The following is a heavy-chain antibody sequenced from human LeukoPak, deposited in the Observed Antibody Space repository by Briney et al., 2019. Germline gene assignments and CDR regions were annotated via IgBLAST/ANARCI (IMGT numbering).Heavy chain of an antibody. Sequence: SQTLSVTCTVSGGSISSGGYYWSWIRQHPGKGPEWIGYIYYSGSTYYNPSLKSRVTISVDTSKNQFSLKLSSVTAADTAVYYCARVGGGYPADPWGQGTLVTVSS. V-gene: IGHV4-31*03. CDR1: GGSISSGGYY. D-gene: IGHD2-15*01. J-gene: IGHJ5*02. CDR3: ARVGGGYPADP. CDR2: IYYSGST.